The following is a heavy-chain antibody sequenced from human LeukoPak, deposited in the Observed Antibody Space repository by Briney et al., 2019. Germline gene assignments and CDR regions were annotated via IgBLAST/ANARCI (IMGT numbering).Heavy chain of an antibody. J-gene: IGHJ4*02. CDR1: GYTFSNYG. CDR2: IRGDNGNT. D-gene: IGHD6-6*01. CDR3: ARQSMEGPYDY. V-gene: IGHV1-18*01. Sequence: GASVKVSCKASGYTFSNYGISWVRQAPGQGLEWVGWIRGDNGNTNYAQKFQGRVTMTTETSTSTAYMELSSLRSEDTAVYYCARQSMEGPYDYWGQGTLVTVSS.